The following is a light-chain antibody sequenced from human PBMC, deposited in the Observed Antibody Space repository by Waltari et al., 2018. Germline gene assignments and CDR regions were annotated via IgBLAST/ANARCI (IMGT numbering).Light chain of an antibody. Sequence: DIVMTQSPDSLAASLGERATSTCKASQTILYSSTNKNYFTWYQQKPGQPPKLLLYWASTREPGVPDRFSGSGSGTDFPLTISSLQAEDVAVYYCHQYSITPYTFGQGTKLEIK. V-gene: IGKV4-1*01. CDR2: WAS. J-gene: IGKJ2*01. CDR1: QTILYSSTNKNY. CDR3: HQYSITPYT.